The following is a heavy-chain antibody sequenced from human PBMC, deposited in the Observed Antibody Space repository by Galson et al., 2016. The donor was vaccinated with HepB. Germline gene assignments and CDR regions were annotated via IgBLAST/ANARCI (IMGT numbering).Heavy chain of an antibody. D-gene: IGHD1-26*01. J-gene: IGHJ4*02. V-gene: IGHV3-48*03. CDR3: AREHAQKSGSYDF. Sequence: TLRLSCAASGFSFRSYEMNWVRQTPGKGLEWLAYISAASYATHADSVKGRFTISRDNSKNSLYLQMNSLRGEDTAIYYCAREHAQKSGSYDFWGQGALVTVSS. CDR2: ISAASYAT. CDR1: GFSFRSYE.